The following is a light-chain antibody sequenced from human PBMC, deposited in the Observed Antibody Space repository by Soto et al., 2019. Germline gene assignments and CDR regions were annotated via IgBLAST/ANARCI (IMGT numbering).Light chain of an antibody. CDR2: DAS. Sequence: DIQMTQSPSTLSASVGDRVIITCRASQSISDYLAWYQQKPGKAPKLLIYDASNLESGVPSTLSGSGSGTEFTLTISSLQPDDFATYYCQQYYTYWHMFGQGTRVEIK. CDR3: QQYYTYWHM. CDR1: QSISDY. J-gene: IGKJ1*01. V-gene: IGKV1-5*01.